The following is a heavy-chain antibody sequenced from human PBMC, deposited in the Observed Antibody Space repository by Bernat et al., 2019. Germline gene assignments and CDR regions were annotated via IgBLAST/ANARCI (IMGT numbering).Heavy chain of an antibody. V-gene: IGHV4-31*03. D-gene: IGHD2-8*02. CDR3: AGYVVYAIRIDY. CDR1: GGSISSGGYY. CDR2: IYYSGST. J-gene: IGHJ4*02. Sequence: QVQLQESGPGLVKPSQTLSLTCTVSGGSISSGGYYWSWIRQHPGKGLEWIGYIYYSGSTYYNPSLKSRVTISVDTSKNQFSRKLSSVTAADTAVYYCAGYVVYAIRIDYWGQGTLVTVSS.